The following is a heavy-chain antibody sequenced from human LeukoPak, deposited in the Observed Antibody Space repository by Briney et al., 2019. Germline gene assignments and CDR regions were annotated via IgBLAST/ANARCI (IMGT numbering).Heavy chain of an antibody. CDR1: GGTFSSYA. CDR3: ARAPWFDP. CDR2: MNPNSGNT. V-gene: IGHV1-8*03. Sequence: ASVKVSCKASGGTFSSYAISWVRQATGQGLEWMGWMNPNSGNTGYAQKFQGRVTITRNTSISTAYMELSSLRSEDTAVYYCARAPWFDPWGQGTLVTVSS. J-gene: IGHJ5*02.